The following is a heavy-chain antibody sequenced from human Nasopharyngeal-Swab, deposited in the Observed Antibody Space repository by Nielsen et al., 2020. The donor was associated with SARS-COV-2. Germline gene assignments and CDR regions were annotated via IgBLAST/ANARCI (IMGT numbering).Heavy chain of an antibody. J-gene: IGHJ3*02. CDR3: ARKAALDI. Sequence: GESLKISCAASGFTVSGYYISWIRQAPGKGLEWIAYINPGGDVIAYADSVQGRFSISRDSATNSVYLQMNSLRTDDTAVYFCARKAALDIWGQGTVVTVSS. V-gene: IGHV3-11*01. CDR2: INPGGDVI. CDR1: GFTVSGYY.